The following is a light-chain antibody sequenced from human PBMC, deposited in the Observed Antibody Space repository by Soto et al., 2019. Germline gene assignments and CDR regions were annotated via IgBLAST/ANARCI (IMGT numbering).Light chain of an antibody. CDR2: GAS. CDR1: QSVSSN. J-gene: IGKJ1*01. CDR3: QQYNNWLTWT. V-gene: IGKV3-15*01. Sequence: EIVMTQSPATLSVSPGERATLSCRASQSVSSNLAWYQQKPGQAPRLLIYGASTRATGIPARFSGSGSGTEFTLTISSLQSEDFAVYYCQQYNNWLTWTFGQGTKGDIK.